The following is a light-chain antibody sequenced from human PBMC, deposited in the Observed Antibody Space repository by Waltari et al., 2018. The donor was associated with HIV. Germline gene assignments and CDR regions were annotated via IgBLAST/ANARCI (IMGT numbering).Light chain of an antibody. CDR1: SSNIGNNT. CDR3: ASWDDSLNGYV. J-gene: IGLJ1*01. Sequence: QSVLTQPPSASGTPGQRVTISCSGSSSNIGNNTENWYQQRPGTAPKLLSYGYSQRPSGVPDRFSGAKYGTSASLASSGLQSEDEADYYCASWDDSLNGYVFGTGTKVTVL. CDR2: GYS. V-gene: IGLV1-44*01.